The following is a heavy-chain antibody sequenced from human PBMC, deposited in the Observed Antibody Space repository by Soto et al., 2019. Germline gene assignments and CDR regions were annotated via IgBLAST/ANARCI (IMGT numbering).Heavy chain of an antibody. CDR2: ISSSSSYI. CDR1: GFTFSSYS. CDR3: ARDARWGGYCSSTSCYIDWFDP. D-gene: IGHD2-2*02. J-gene: IGHJ5*02. Sequence: GGSLRLSCAASGFTFSSYSMNWVRQAPGKGLEWVSSISSSSSYIYYADSVKGRFTISRDNAKNSLYLQMNSLRAEDTAVYYCARDARWGGYCSSTSCYIDWFDPWGQGTLVTVSS. V-gene: IGHV3-21*01.